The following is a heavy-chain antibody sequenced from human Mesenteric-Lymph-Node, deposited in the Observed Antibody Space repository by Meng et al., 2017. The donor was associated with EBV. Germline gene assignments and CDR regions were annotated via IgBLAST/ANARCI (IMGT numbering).Heavy chain of an antibody. V-gene: IGHV4-34*02. Sequence: QVQLQRWGAGLLKISVXLSLTGAIYDGSFGGFFWTWVGQSPGKGLEWIGEINGVGSTNYNPSLVSRVTMSVDRSNNHFSLKLTSVTAADTAVYYCARCGAVSLVQGAPDYWGQGTLVTVAS. J-gene: IGHJ4*02. D-gene: IGHD3-10*02. CDR2: INGVGST. CDR1: DGSFGGFF. CDR3: ARCGAVSLVQGAPDY.